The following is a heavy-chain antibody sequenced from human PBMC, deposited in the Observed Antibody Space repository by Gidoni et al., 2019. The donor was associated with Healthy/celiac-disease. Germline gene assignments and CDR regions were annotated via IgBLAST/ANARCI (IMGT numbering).Heavy chain of an antibody. CDR1: GFTLTSYA. V-gene: IGHV3-23*01. CDR2: IIGSGGST. D-gene: IGHD3-3*01. J-gene: IGHJ4*02. CDR3: SKDQRDYDFWRGTFDY. Sequence: GPLLESGRGLVQPGRSLRTSCAASGFTLTSYAMSWVRQAPGKGLGWVSAIIGSGGSTYYADSVKGRFTIASDNSKNTLYLQSNSLSAEDTAVYYCSKDQRDYDFWRGTFDYWGQGTLVTVSS.